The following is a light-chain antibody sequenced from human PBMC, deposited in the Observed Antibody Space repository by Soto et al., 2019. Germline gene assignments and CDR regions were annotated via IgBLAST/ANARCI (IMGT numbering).Light chain of an antibody. CDR3: QQYRNWPRT. Sequence: EIVMTQSPATLSVSPGERATLSCRASQSVGRSLAWYQQKPGQAPRLLIYGASTRATGVPARFSGSGSGTEFTLTISSLQSEDFAVYYCQQYRNWPRTFGQGTKVEIK. J-gene: IGKJ1*01. V-gene: IGKV3-15*01. CDR1: QSVGRS. CDR2: GAS.